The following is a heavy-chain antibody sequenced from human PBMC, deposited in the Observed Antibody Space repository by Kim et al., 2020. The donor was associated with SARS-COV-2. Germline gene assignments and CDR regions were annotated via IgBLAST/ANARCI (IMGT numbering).Heavy chain of an antibody. CDR3: ARGYSGYDQAVLEDVYYGMDV. V-gene: IGHV3-33*01. J-gene: IGHJ6*02. CDR2: IWNDGSNK. D-gene: IGHD5-12*01. Sequence: GGSLRLSCAASGFTFSSYSMHWVRQAPGKGLEWVAVIWNDGSNKYYADSVKGRFTISRDNSKNTLYLQMNSLRAEDTAVYYCARGYSGYDQAVLEDVYYGMDVWGQGTTVTVSS. CDR1: GFTFSSYS.